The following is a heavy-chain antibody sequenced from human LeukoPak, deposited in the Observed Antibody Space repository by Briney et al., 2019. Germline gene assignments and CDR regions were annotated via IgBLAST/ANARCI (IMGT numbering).Heavy chain of an antibody. CDR2: SSSSSSYI. CDR1: GFTFSSYS. CDR3: ARDRYGAYAFDY. V-gene: IGHV3-21*01. D-gene: IGHD4-17*01. J-gene: IGHJ4*02. Sequence: PGGSLRLSCPASGFTFSSYSMKLVRQAPGKGLEWVSSSSSSSSYIYYADSENDRFTISRDNTKTSLYRQMTTLRAEDTAVYYCARDRYGAYAFDYWGQGTLVTVSS.